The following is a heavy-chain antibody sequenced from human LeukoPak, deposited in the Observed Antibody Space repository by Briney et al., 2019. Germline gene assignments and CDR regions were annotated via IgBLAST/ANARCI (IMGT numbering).Heavy chain of an antibody. D-gene: IGHD6-13*01. V-gene: IGHV4-34*01. CDR3: ARDAGYSISWYPNFDY. J-gene: IGHJ4*02. CDR1: GGSFSGYY. Sequence: PSETLSLTCAVYGGSFSGYYWSWIRQPPGKGLEWIGEINHSGSTNYNPSLKSRVTISVDTSKNQFSLKLSSVTAADTAVYYCARDAGYSISWYPNFDYWGQGTLVTVSS. CDR2: INHSGST.